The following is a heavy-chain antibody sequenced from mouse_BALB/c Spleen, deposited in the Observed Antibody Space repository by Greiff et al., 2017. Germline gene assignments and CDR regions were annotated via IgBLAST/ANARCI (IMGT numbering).Heavy chain of an antibody. CDR3: ARHEERGYDYTWFAY. CDR2: FYPGSGSI. V-gene: IGHV1-62-2*01. Sequence: QVHVKQSGAELVKPGASVKLSCKASGYTFTEYIIHWVKQRSGQGLEWIGWFYPGSGSIKYNEKFKDKATLTADKSSSTVYMELSRLTSEDSAVYFCARHEERGYDYTWFAYWGQGTLVTVSA. CDR1: GYTFTEYI. D-gene: IGHD2-4*01. J-gene: IGHJ3*01.